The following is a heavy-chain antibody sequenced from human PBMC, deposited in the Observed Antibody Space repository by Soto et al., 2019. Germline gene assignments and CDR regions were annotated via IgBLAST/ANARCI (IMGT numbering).Heavy chain of an antibody. CDR3: TSLRRFADPLFDY. Sequence: EVQLVESGGGLVQPGGSLKLSCAASGFTFSASAVLWVRQASGKGLEWLGRIRSKANSYATTYDASVKGRVTISRDDSKNPAYLQMNSLKTEDTAVYYCTSLRRFADPLFDYWGQGTLVTVSS. D-gene: IGHD4-17*01. CDR2: IRSKANSYAT. CDR1: GFTFSASA. J-gene: IGHJ4*02. V-gene: IGHV3-73*01.